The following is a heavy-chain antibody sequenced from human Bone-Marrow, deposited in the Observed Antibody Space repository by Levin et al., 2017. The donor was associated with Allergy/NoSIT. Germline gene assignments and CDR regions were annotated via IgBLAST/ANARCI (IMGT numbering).Heavy chain of an antibody. D-gene: IGHD3-3*01. CDR1: GFTVSSNY. CDR3: ARDTSFDFWSGYPVRGMDV. J-gene: IGHJ6*02. Sequence: PGGSLRLSCAASGFTVSSNYMSWVRQAPGKGLEWVSVIYSGGSTYYADSVKGRFTISRDNSKNTLYPQMNSLRAEDTAVYYCARDTSFDFWSGYPVRGMDVWGQGTTVTVSS. CDR2: IYSGGST. V-gene: IGHV3-53*01.